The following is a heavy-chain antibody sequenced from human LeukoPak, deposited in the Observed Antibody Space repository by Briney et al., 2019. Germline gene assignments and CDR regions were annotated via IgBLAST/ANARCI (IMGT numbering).Heavy chain of an antibody. V-gene: IGHV4-34*01. CDR2: INHSGST. J-gene: IGHJ4*02. CDR1: GGSFSGYY. D-gene: IGHD3-22*01. Sequence: NASETLSLTCAVYGGSFSGYYWSWIRQPPGKGLEWIGEINHSGSTNYNPSLKSRVTISVDTSKNQFSLKLSSVTAADTAVHYCARGRGAYYYDSSGLQYYFDYWGQGTLVTVSS. CDR3: ARGRGAYYYDSSGLQYYFDY.